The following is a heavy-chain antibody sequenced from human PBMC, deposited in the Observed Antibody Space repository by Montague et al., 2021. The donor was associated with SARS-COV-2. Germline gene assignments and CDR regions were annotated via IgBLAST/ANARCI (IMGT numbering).Heavy chain of an antibody. CDR1: GTSFSGYY. V-gene: IGHV4-34*01. J-gene: IGHJ6*03. CDR3: ARLRDGVVPSPILGVGPYYSYYYMDV. Sequence: SETLSLTCAVHGTSFSGYYWNWILQPPGKGLEWIGEINHGGSTTYSPSLKSRLTISADTSKNQFSLKLTSVAAADTAVYYCARLRDGVVPSPILGVGPYYSYYYMDVRGRGTTVTVSS. CDR2: INHGGST. D-gene: IGHD3-10*01.